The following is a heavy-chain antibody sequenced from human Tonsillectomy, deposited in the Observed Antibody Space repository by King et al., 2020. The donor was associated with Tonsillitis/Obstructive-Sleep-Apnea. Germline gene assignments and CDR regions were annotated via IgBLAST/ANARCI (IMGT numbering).Heavy chain of an antibody. V-gene: IGHV4-59*01. CDR2: ISYSGST. CDR3: ARGDCSSPSCYVCYYYGMDF. D-gene: IGHD2-2*01. J-gene: IGHJ6*02. Sequence: WNRQAPGKGLEWIGYISYSGSTKYNPSLKSRGTISVTTSKNQCSLKLNSVNAADTAVYYCARGDCSSPSCYVCYYYGMDFWRQGNTVSVSS.